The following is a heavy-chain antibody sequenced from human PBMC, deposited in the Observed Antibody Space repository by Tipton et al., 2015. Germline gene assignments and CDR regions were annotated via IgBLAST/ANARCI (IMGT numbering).Heavy chain of an antibody. V-gene: IGHV4-34*01. Sequence: GLVKPSETLSVTCGVYGGSFSGYYWSWIRQPPGKGLEWIGEINHSGSTNYNPSLKGRVTISVDTSKNQFSLKLSSVTAADTAMYYCARGGYDFWSGSKTYNWFDPWGQGTLVTVSS. CDR2: INHSGST. D-gene: IGHD3-3*01. J-gene: IGHJ5*02. CDR3: ARGGYDFWSGSKTYNWFDP. CDR1: GGSFSGYY.